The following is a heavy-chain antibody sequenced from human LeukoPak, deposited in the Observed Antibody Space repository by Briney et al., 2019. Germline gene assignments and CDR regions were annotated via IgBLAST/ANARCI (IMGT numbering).Heavy chain of an antibody. Sequence: GGSLRLSCAASGFTFSSYSMNWVRQAPGKGLEWVSSISSSSSYIYYADSVKGRFTISRDNAKNSLYLRMNSLRAEDTAVYYCASGYGSGSYGSPFDYWGQGTLVTVSS. D-gene: IGHD3-10*01. CDR1: GFTFSSYS. CDR3: ASGYGSGSYGSPFDY. J-gene: IGHJ4*02. CDR2: ISSSSSYI. V-gene: IGHV3-21*01.